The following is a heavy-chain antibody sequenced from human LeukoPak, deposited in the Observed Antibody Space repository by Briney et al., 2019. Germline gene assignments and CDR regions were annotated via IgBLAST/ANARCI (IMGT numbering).Heavy chain of an antibody. CDR2: IRYDGSNK. CDR3: AKALWGYSSGFSDY. V-gene: IGHV3-30*02. Sequence: GGSLRLSCAASGFTFSSYGMHWVRQAPGEGLEWVTFIRYDGSNKYYADSVKGRFTISRDNSKNTLYLQMNSLRAEDTAVYYCAKALWGYSSGFSDYWGQGTLVTVSS. J-gene: IGHJ4*02. D-gene: IGHD6-19*01. CDR1: GFTFSSYG.